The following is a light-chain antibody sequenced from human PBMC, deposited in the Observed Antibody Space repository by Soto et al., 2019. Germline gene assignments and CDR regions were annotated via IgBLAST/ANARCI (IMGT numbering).Light chain of an antibody. Sequence: AIQMTQSPSSLSASVGDRVTITCRASRDIGNDLGWYQQKPGKAPKHLIFAASNLQSGVPSRFSGGGSGTDFTLTISSLQADDFATYYCQQYDYSRTFGRGTKVDLK. CDR2: AAS. CDR1: RDIGND. CDR3: QQYDYSRT. J-gene: IGKJ1*01. V-gene: IGKV1-6*01.